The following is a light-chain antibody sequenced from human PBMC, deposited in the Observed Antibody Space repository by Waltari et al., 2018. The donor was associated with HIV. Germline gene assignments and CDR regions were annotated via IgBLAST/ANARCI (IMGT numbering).Light chain of an antibody. CDR3: QASDTWPV. J-gene: IGLJ3*02. V-gene: IGLV3-1*01. Sequence: SYELTQPPSVSVSPGQTASITCSGDQLWEKYVSGYQPRPGQSPVLLIYQDTKRPSGSPVRFACANSANTVTRTVSAAQAMDDSDYYCQASDTWPVFGGGTKLTVL. CDR1: QLWEKY. CDR2: QDT.